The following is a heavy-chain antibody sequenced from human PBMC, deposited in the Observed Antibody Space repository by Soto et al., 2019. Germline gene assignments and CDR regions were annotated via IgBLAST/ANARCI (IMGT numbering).Heavy chain of an antibody. J-gene: IGHJ5*02. CDR2: IYWDDDK. Sequence: QITLKESGPTLVKPTQTLTLTCTFSGFSLSTSGVGVGWIRQPPGKALEWLALIYWDDDKRYSPSLKSRLTITKDTPKNQVVLTMTNMDPVDTATYYCAHRRCSSSLYVCWFDPWGQGTLVTVSS. CDR3: AHRRCSSSLYVCWFDP. CDR1: GFSLSTSGVG. D-gene: IGHD6-13*01. V-gene: IGHV2-5*02.